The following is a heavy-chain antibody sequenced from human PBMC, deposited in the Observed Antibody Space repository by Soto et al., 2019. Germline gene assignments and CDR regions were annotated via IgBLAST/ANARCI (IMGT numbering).Heavy chain of an antibody. J-gene: IGHJ6*02. CDR1: GGTLRTSA. V-gene: IGHV1-69*01. CDR2: IMPVFRRP. D-gene: IGHD1-1*01. CDR3: ARDKDRLQLGGNYYFILDV. Sequence: QVQLVQSGAEVKKPGSSVKVCCKASGGTLRTSAISWVRQTPGQGLEWVGGIMPVFRRPKYAQNFQDRVTITADESTSTAYMELNSLRSDDTAVYSCARDKDRLQLGGNYYFILDVWGQGTAVTVSS.